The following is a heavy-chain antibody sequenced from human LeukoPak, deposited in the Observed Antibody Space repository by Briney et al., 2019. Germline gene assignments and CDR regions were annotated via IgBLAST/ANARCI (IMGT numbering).Heavy chain of an antibody. D-gene: IGHD3-22*01. CDR2: IRYDGNDK. V-gene: IGHV3-33*01. CDR1: GFMFSHYG. CDR3: ARDIYESSGWYFCDH. J-gene: IGHJ4*02. Sequence: GTSLRLSCAASGFMFSHYGMHWVRQAPGKGLEGVAQIRYDGNDKYYADSVKGRFTISRDNSKKTLYLQIISPRAEDPAVYYCARDIYESSGWYFCDHWGQGTLVTVSS.